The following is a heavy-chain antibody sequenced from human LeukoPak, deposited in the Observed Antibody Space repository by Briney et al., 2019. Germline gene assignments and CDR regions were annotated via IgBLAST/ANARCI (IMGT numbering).Heavy chain of an antibody. J-gene: IGHJ4*02. CDR2: IWYDGSKK. V-gene: IGHV3-33*01. Sequence: PGGSLRLSCAASGFIFRNYGMNWVRQAPGKGLEWVAVIWYDGSKKYYADSVKGRFTISRDNSKNILYLQMSSLRAEDTALYYYARGDGYSFNYFDYWGQGTLVAVSS. CDR1: GFIFRNYG. D-gene: IGHD5-24*01. CDR3: ARGDGYSFNYFDY.